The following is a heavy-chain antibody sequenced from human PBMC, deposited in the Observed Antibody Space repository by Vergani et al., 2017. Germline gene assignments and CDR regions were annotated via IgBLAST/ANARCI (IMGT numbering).Heavy chain of an antibody. D-gene: IGHD4-17*01. CDR3: AKSGTTGFSGYWYFDL. CDR1: GFTFSSYG. CDR2: IRYDGSNK. V-gene: IGHV3-30*02. Sequence: VQLVESGGGLVKPGGSLRLSCAASGFTFSSYGMHWVRQAPGKGLEWVAFIRYDGSNKYYADSVKGRFTISRDNSKNTLYLQMNSLRAEDTAVYYCAKSGTTGFSGYWYFDLWGRGTLVTVSS. J-gene: IGHJ2*01.